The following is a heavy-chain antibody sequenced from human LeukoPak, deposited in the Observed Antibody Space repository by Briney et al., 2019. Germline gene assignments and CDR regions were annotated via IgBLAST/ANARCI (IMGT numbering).Heavy chain of an antibody. CDR2: ISGSGAST. D-gene: IGHD1-26*01. CDR3: AKDVGKWESLHFFDY. Sequence: GGSLRLSCLTSGFTLSTNAMSWVRQAPGKGLEWISGISGSGASTYYADSVKGRFTISRDDSRNTLYLQMNSLRGDDTAVYFCAKDVGKWESLHFFDYWGQGTLVTVSS. CDR1: GFTLSTNA. J-gene: IGHJ4*02. V-gene: IGHV3-23*01.